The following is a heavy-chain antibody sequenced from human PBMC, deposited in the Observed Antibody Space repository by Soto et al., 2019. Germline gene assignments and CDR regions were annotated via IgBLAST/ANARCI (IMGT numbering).Heavy chain of an antibody. CDR1: GYTFTNND. J-gene: IGHJ5*02. D-gene: IGHD6-6*01. CDR2: MNTNTNTT. V-gene: IGHV1-8*01. CDR3: AREVVETSSLWLDP. Sequence: VQLVQSGAEVKKPGASVKVSCKASGYTFTNNDINWVRQAPGQGLEWIGWMNTNTNTTHSAEVFEGRVSLTWDTSISTAYMQLNSLKIDDTAVYYCAREVVETSSLWLDPWGQGTLVTVSS.